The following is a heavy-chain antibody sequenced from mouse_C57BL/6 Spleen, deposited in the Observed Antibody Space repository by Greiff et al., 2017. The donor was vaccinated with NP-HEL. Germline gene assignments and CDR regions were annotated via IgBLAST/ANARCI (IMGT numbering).Heavy chain of an antibody. D-gene: IGHD1-1*01. CDR2: IYPGSGNT. J-gene: IGHJ2*01. CDR1: GYTFTDYY. Sequence: VQLQQSGAELVRPGASVKLSCKASGYTFTDYYINWVKQRPGQGLEWIARIYPGSGNTYYNEKFKGKATLTAEKSSSTAYMQLSSLTSEDSAVYFCARREGYYVSSYSFDYWGQGTTLTVSS. V-gene: IGHV1-76*01. CDR3: ARREGYYVSSYSFDY.